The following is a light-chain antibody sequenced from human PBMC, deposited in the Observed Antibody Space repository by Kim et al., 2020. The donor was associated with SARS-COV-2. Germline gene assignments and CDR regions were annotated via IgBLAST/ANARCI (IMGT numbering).Light chain of an antibody. CDR1: SSDVGGYNY. V-gene: IGLV2-8*01. Sequence: QSALTQPPSAAGSPGQSVTISCTGTSSDVGGYNYVSWYQQHPGKAPKLMIYEVSKRPSGVPDRFSGSKSGNTASLTVSGLQAEDEADYYCSSYAGSNNWVFGGVTQLTVL. CDR3: SSYAGSNNWV. CDR2: EVS. J-gene: IGLJ2*01.